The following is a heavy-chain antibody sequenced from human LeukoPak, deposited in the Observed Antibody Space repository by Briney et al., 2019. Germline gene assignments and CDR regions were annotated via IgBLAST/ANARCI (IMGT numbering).Heavy chain of an antibody. Sequence: PGGSLRLSCAASGFTVSSNYMSWVRQAPGKGLERVSAISGSGGSTYYADSVKGRFTISRDNSKNTLYLQMNSLRAEDTAVYYCAKDLGSFPDYFDYWGQGTLVTVSS. V-gene: IGHV3-23*01. J-gene: IGHJ4*02. CDR2: ISGSGGST. D-gene: IGHD2-21*01. CDR3: AKDLGSFPDYFDY. CDR1: GFTVSSNY.